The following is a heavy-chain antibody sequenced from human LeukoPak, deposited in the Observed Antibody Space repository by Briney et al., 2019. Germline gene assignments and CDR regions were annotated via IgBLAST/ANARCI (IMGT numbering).Heavy chain of an antibody. CDR1: GGTFSSYA. J-gene: IGHJ3*02. CDR2: IIPIFGTA. V-gene: IGHV1-69*01. D-gene: IGHD6-13*01. CDR3: ARDYRIAAAGYAFDI. Sequence: SVKVSCKASGGTFSSYAISWVRQAPEQGLEWMGGIIPIFGTANYAQKFQGRVTITADESTSTAYMELSSLRSEDTAVYYCARDYRIAAAGYAFDIWGQGTMVTVSS.